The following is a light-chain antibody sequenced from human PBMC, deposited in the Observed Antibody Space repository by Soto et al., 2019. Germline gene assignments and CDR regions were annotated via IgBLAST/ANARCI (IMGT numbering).Light chain of an antibody. CDR1: SSDVGGSNY. CDR2: EVV. J-gene: IGLJ1*01. Sequence: QSALTQPRSVSGSPGQSVTISCTGTSSDVGGSNYVSWYQQHPGKAPKLIIYEVVQRPSGVPDRFSGSKSGNTASLTVSGLQAADEADYFCKSYAGSNTYVFGSGTKLTVL. V-gene: IGLV2-11*01. CDR3: KSYAGSNTYV.